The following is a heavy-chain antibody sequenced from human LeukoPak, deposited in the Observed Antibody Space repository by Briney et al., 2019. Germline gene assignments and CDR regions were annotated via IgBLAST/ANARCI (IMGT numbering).Heavy chain of an antibody. V-gene: IGHV3-74*01. Sequence: GGSLRLSCAASGNYWMHWVRQAPGKGLVWVSHINSDGSWTSYADSVKGRFTISEDNAKNTVYLQMNNLRAEDTAVYYCVSFYETYWGRGTLVTVSS. CDR3: VSFYETY. CDR2: INSDGSWT. J-gene: IGHJ4*02. D-gene: IGHD2-2*01. CDR1: GNYW.